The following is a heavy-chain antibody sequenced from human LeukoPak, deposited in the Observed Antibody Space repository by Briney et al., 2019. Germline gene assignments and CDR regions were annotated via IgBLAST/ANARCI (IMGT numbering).Heavy chain of an antibody. J-gene: IGHJ4*02. D-gene: IGHD3-10*01. V-gene: IGHV1-69*13. CDR1: GGTFSSYA. Sequence: SVKVSCKASGGTFSSYAISWVRQAPGQGLEWMGGIIPIFGTANYAQKFQGRVTITADESTSTAYMELSSLRSEDTAVYYCARGDYYGSGSYYNDRGVVFYYWGQGTLVTVSS. CDR2: IIPIFGTA. CDR3: ARGDYYGSGSYYNDRGVVFYY.